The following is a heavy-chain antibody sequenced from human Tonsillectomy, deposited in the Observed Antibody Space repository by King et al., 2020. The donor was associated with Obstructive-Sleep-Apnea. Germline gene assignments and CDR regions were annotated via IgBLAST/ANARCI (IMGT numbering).Heavy chain of an antibody. CDR1: GYTFTGYY. CDR2: ISPNSGAT. V-gene: IGHV1-2*02. CDR3: ARDMSAYDSTSPAY. D-gene: IGHD3-10*01. Sequence: QLVQSGAEVKKPGASVKVSCKASGYTFTGYYIHWVRQAPGQGLEWMGWISPNSGATKYAQKFQERVTMTRDTSINTAYMDLSRLRSDDTAIYYCARDMSAYDSTSPAYWGQGTLVTVSS. J-gene: IGHJ4*02.